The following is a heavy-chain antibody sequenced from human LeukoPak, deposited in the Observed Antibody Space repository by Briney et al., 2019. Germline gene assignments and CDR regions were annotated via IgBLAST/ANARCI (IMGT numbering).Heavy chain of an antibody. CDR3: AAVSYSSSWYAFDI. J-gene: IGHJ3*02. CDR1: GFTFTSSA. Sequence: SVKVSCKASGFTFTSSAMQWVRQARGQRLEWIGWIVVGSGNTNYAQKFQERATITRDMSTSTAYMELSSLRSEDTAVYYCAAVSYSSSWYAFDIWGQGTMVTVSS. CDR2: IVVGSGNT. D-gene: IGHD6-13*01. V-gene: IGHV1-58*02.